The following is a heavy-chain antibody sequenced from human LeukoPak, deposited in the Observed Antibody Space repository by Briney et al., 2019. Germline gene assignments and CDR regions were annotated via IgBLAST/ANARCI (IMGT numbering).Heavy chain of an antibody. J-gene: IGHJ6*02. CDR2: IYYSGST. V-gene: IGHV4-59*01. CDR1: GGSISSYY. CDR3: APGTILAVAGRYYYYGMDV. Sequence: SETLSLTCTVSGGSISSYYWSWIRQPPGKGLEWIGYIYYSGSTNYNPSLKSRVTISVDTSKNQFSLKLSSVTAADTAVYYCAPGTILAVAGRYYYYGMDVWGQGTTVTVSS. D-gene: IGHD6-19*01.